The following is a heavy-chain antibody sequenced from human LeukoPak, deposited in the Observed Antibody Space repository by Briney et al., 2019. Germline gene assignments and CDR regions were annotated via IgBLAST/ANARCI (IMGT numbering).Heavy chain of an antibody. CDR3: ARRTIRSSWYSPQDYYYYMDV. CDR2: IYPGDSDT. V-gene: IGHV5-51*01. Sequence: GESLKISCKGSGYSFTSYWIGWVRQMPGKGLEWMGIIYPGDSDTRYSPSFQGQVTISADKSISTAYLQWSSLKASDTAMYYCARRTIRSSWYSPQDYYYYMDVWGKGTTVTVSS. J-gene: IGHJ6*03. D-gene: IGHD6-13*01. CDR1: GYSFTSYW.